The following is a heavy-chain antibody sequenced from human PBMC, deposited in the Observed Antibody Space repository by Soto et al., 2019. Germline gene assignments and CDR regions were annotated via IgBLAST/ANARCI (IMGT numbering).Heavy chain of an antibody. D-gene: IGHD3-3*01. CDR3: ARARPVITIFGVVIKTYYYYGMDV. CDR1: GGSISSGGYY. Sequence: SETLSLTCTVSGGSISSGGYYWSWIRQHPGKGQEWIGYIYYICSTYYNPSLKSRVTISVDTSKNQFSLKLSSVTAADTAVYYCARARPVITIFGVVIKTYYYYGMDVWGQGTTVTVSS. CDR2: IYYICST. J-gene: IGHJ6*02. V-gene: IGHV4-31*03.